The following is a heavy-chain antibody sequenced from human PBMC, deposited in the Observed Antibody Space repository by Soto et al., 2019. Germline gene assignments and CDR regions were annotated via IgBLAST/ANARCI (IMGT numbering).Heavy chain of an antibody. J-gene: IGHJ4*02. CDR2: IIQSGET. V-gene: IGHV3-23*01. D-gene: IGHD2-15*01. CDR3: AKDRQPGGRWPFDH. Sequence: EVLLLESGGGLVQSGGSLRLTCAASGFTFSTYTMSWVRQAPGEGLEWVSGIIQSGETFYADSVKGRFTISRDNSNNMLYLQIHSLRDDDTAVYYCAKDRQPGGRWPFDHWGQGTLVTGSS. CDR1: GFTFSTYT.